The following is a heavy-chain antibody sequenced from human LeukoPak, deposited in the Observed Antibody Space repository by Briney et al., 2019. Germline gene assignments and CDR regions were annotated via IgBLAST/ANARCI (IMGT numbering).Heavy chain of an antibody. CDR1: GFTFSSYS. CDR2: ISSSSSYI. CDR3: ARGLHGDFWTFDY. D-gene: IGHD3-3*01. Sequence: KTGGSLRLSCAASGFTFSSYSMNWVRQAPGKGLEWVSSISSSSSYIYYADSVKGRFTISRDNAKNSLYLQMNSLRAEDTAVYYCARGLHGDFWTFDYWGQGTLVTVSS. J-gene: IGHJ4*02. V-gene: IGHV3-21*01.